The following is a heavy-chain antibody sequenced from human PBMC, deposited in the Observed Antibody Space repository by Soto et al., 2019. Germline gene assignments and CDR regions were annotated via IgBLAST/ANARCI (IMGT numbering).Heavy chain of an antibody. D-gene: IGHD2-2*01. CDR1: GGSFSGYY. Sequence: QVQLQQWGAGLLKPSETLSLTCAVYGGSFSGYYWSWIRQPPGKGLEWIGEINHSGSTNYNPSLKSRVTISVDTSKNQFSLKLSSVTAADTAVYYCARGSHIVVVPAANWFDPWGQGTLVTVSS. J-gene: IGHJ5*02. CDR3: ARGSHIVVVPAANWFDP. CDR2: INHSGST. V-gene: IGHV4-34*01.